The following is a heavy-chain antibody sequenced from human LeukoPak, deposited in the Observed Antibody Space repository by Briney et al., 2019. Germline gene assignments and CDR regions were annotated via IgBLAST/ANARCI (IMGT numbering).Heavy chain of an antibody. D-gene: IGHD3-22*01. Sequence: SETLSLTCAVYGGSFSGYYWSWIRQPPGKGLEWIGEINHSGSTNYNPFLKSRVTISVDTSKNQFSLKLSSVTAADTAVYYCAPKDSSGYYTDAFDIWGQGTMVTVSS. J-gene: IGHJ3*02. CDR1: GGSFSGYY. CDR3: APKDSSGYYTDAFDI. V-gene: IGHV4-34*01. CDR2: INHSGST.